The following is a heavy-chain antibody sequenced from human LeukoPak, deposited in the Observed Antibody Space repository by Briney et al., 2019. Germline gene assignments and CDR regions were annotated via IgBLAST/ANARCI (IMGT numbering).Heavy chain of an antibody. Sequence: TGGSLRLSCAASGFTFSSYAMHWVRQAPGKGLEWVVVILYDGNNKYYADSVKGRFAISRDNSKNTLYLQMNSLRAEDTAVYYCARAGHIVVVTATPSHAFDIWGQGTMVTVSS. D-gene: IGHD2-21*02. CDR2: ILYDGNNK. CDR3: ARAGHIVVVTATPSHAFDI. J-gene: IGHJ3*02. V-gene: IGHV3-30*09. CDR1: GFTFSSYA.